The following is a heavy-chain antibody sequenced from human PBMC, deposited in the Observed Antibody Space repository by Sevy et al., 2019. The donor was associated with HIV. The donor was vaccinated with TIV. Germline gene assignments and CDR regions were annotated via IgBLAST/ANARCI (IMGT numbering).Heavy chain of an antibody. CDR2: ISSSGGST. D-gene: IGHD1-26*01. V-gene: IGHV3-23*01. CDR3: AKAWEPCPTGGATTIDY. CDR1: GFTFSSYA. J-gene: IGHJ4*02. Sequence: GGSLRLSCAASGFTFSSYAMSWVRQAPGKGLEWVSAISSSGGSTYYADSVKGRFTISRDNSKNTLYLQMNSLRGEDTAVYYCAKAWEPCPTGGATTIDYWGQGTLVTVSS.